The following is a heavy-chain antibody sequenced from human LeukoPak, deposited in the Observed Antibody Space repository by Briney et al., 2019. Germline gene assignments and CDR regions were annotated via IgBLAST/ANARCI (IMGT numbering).Heavy chain of an antibody. CDR3: ASYSGYQPRVYYYYGMDV. D-gene: IGHD5-12*01. CDR2: IIPIFGTA. CDR1: GGTFSSYA. V-gene: IGHV1-69*13. J-gene: IGHJ6*04. Sequence: ASVKVSCKASGGTFSSYAISWVRQAPGQGLEWMGGIIPIFGTANYAQKFQGRVTITADESTSTAYMELSGLRSEDTAVYYCASYSGYQPRVYYYYGMDVWGKGTTVTVSS.